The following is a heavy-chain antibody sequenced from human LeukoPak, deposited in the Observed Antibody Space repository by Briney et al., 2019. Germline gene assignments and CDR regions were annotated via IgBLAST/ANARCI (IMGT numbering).Heavy chain of an antibody. CDR2: FDPEDGET. CDR3: ATLMVRGVIRLNWFDP. D-gene: IGHD3-10*01. Sequence: ASVKVSCKVSGYTLTELSMHWVRQAPGKGLEWMGGFDPEDGETIYAQKVQGRVTMTEDTSTDTAYMELSSLRSEDTAVYYCATLMVRGVIRLNWFDPWGQGTLVTVSS. J-gene: IGHJ5*02. CDR1: GYTLTELS. V-gene: IGHV1-24*01.